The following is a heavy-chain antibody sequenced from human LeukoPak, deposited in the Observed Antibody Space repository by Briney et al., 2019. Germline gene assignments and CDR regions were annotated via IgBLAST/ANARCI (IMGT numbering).Heavy chain of an antibody. CDR3: VRHLSAGRPAFDI. CDR2: IYYSGST. D-gene: IGHD2-15*01. Sequence: SETLSLTCTVSGGSINSYYWSWIRQPPGKGLEWLGYIYYSGSTNYNPSLKSRVTISVDTSNNKFSLKLTSLTAADTAVYYCVRHLSAGRPAFDIWGQGTMVTVSS. V-gene: IGHV4-59*08. J-gene: IGHJ3*02. CDR1: GGSINSYY.